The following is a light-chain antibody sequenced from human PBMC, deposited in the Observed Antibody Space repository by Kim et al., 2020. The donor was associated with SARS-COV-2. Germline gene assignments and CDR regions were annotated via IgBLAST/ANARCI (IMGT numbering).Light chain of an antibody. CDR2: AAS. V-gene: IGKV1-39*01. J-gene: IGKJ2*01. CDR1: QSISSY. Sequence: DIQMTRSPSSLSTSVGDRVTITCRASQSISSYLNWYQQKPGKAPNLLIYAASSLQSGVPSRFSGSGSGTDFTLTISSLQPEDFATYYCQQSYSTPYIFGQGTKLEI. CDR3: QQSYSTPYI.